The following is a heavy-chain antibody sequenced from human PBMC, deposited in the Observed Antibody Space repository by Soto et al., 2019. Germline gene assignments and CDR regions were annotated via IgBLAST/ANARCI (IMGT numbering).Heavy chain of an antibody. CDR1: GGSISSGSYY. CDR3: ARDKSASYPEAFDI. V-gene: IGHV4-39*02. D-gene: IGHD1-26*01. CDR2: IYHSGST. Sequence: SETLSLTCTVSGGSISSGSYYWGWIRQPPGKGLEWIGSIYHSGSTYYNQSLKSRVTISVDTSKNHFSLKLSSVTAAYTFVFYCARDKSASYPEAFDIWGQGTMVTVSS. J-gene: IGHJ3*02.